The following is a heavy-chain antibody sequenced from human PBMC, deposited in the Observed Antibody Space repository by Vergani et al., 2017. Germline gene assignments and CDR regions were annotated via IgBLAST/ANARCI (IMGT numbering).Heavy chain of an antibody. CDR2: INTDTGNQ. Sequence: QVQLVQSGSELKKPGASVKVSCKASGYTFTNHAMNWVRQAPGQGLEWMGWINTDTGNQTYAQGFTGRFVFSLDTSVSTAYLQISGLKADDTAVYYCARAVRRVWDYYGLDVWGQGTTVTVSS. CDR3: ARAVRRVWDYYGLDV. D-gene: IGHD1-1*01. CDR1: GYTFTNHA. J-gene: IGHJ6*02. V-gene: IGHV7-4-1*02.